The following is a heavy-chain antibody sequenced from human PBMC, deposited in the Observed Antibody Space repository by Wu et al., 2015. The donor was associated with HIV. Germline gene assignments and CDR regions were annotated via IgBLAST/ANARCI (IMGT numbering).Heavy chain of an antibody. J-gene: IGHJ3*02. D-gene: IGHD6-19*01. CDR2: INTGGGST. V-gene: IGHV1-46*01. CDR3: ARTSAWLGTFDI. Sequence: QVQLVQSGTEVKKPGASVKVSCRGSGFTLTNYYIHWVRQAPGQGLEWMGIINTGGGSTSYAQNLQGRITMTRDTSTGTVYMDLSSLRSDDTAVYYCARTSAWLGTFDIWGQGTMVTVSS. CDR1: GFTLTNYY.